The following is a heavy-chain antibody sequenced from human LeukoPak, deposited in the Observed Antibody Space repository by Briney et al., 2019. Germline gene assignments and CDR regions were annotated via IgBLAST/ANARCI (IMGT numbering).Heavy chain of an antibody. D-gene: IGHD3-3*01. CDR2: ISGSGGST. J-gene: IGHJ5*02. V-gene: IGHV3-23*01. Sequence: GRSLRLSCVASGFPFSSYAMSWVRQAPGKGLEWVSAISGSGGSTYYADSVKGRFTISRDNSKNTLYLQMNSLRAEDTAVYYCAKGVRFLDPFDPWGQGTLVTVSS. CDR1: GFPFSSYA. CDR3: AKGVRFLDPFDP.